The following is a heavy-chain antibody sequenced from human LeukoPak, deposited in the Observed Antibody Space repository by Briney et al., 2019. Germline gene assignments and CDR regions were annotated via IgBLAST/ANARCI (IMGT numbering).Heavy chain of an antibody. CDR3: ARQFTDDFWSGYPSYYYMDV. V-gene: IGHV4-4*07. CDR1: GGSISGDY. J-gene: IGHJ6*03. CDR2: INTSGNS. D-gene: IGHD3-3*01. Sequence: SETLSLACTVSGGSISGDYWSWIRQPAGKGLEWIGRINTSGNSNYNPYLESRVTMSVNTSKNQFSLKLSSVTSADTAVYYCARQFTDDFWSGYPSYYYMDVWGKGTTVTVSS.